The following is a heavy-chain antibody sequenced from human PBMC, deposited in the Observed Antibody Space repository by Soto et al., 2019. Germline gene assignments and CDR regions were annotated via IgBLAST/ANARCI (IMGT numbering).Heavy chain of an antibody. V-gene: IGHV5-51*01. J-gene: IGHJ4*02. Sequence: GESLKISCKGSGYSFASHWVAWVRQMPEKGLEWIGTIYPGDSDTKYSSAFRGHVTISADTSVSTAYLQWRSLEATDSAIYYCARYSGSYWHYLDFWGQGTLVTVSS. CDR3: ARYSGSYWHYLDF. CDR2: IYPGDSDT. D-gene: IGHD1-26*01. CDR1: GYSFASHW.